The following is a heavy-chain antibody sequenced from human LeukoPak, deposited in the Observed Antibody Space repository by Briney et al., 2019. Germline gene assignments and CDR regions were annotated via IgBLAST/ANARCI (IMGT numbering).Heavy chain of an antibody. D-gene: IGHD6-19*01. CDR3: AKDLMDTSAWYGAFDI. J-gene: IGHJ3*02. V-gene: IGHV1-3*01. CDR1: GYTFTNYV. CDR2: INAGTGYT. Sequence: GASVKVSCKASGYTFTNYVMHWVRQAPGQRLEWMGWINAGTGYTKYSQSSQGRVTFSRDESASTAYMELSSLRSEDTAVYYCAKDLMDTSAWYGAFDIWGQGTMVTVSS.